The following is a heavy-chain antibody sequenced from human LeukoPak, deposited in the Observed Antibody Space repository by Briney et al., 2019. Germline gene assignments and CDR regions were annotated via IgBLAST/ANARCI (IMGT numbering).Heavy chain of an antibody. Sequence: SQTLSLTCTVSGGSIGSGDYYWSWIRQPPGKGLEWIGYIYSNGRTTYSPSLKSRLTISADTSKNQFSLKLSSVTAADTAVYYCARVELGGSLEYWGQGTLVTVSS. D-gene: IGHD1-26*01. V-gene: IGHV4-30-4*01. J-gene: IGHJ4*02. CDR1: GGSIGSGDYY. CDR3: ARVELGGSLEY. CDR2: IYSNGRT.